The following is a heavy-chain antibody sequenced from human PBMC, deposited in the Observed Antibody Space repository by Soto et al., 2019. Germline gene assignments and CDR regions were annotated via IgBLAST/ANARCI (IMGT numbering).Heavy chain of an antibody. J-gene: IGHJ4*02. CDR2: ISSTSSTI. D-gene: IGHD2-8*01. V-gene: IGHV3-48*01. CDR1: GFTFSSYS. Sequence: EVQLVESGGGLVQPGGSLRLSCAASGFTFSSYSMNWVRQAPGKGLEWVSYISSTSSTIYYADSVKGRFTISRDNAKNSLYLQMNSLRAEDTAVYYCVGWYYFDYWGQGTLVTVSS. CDR3: VGWYYFDY.